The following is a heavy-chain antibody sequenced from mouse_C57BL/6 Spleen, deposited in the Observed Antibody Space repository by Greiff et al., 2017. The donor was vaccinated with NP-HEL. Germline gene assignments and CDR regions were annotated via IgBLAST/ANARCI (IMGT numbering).Heavy chain of an antibody. CDR3: ARSGNPYYGNSFDY. J-gene: IGHJ2*01. V-gene: IGHV1-54*01. Sequence: VQRVESGAELVRPGTSVKVSCKASGYAFTNYLIEWVKQRPGQGLEWIGVINPGSGGTNYNEKFKGKATLTADKSSSTAYMQLSSLTSEDSAVYFCARSGNPYYGNSFDYWGQGTTLTVSS. CDR2: INPGSGGT. CDR1: GYAFTNYL. D-gene: IGHD1-1*02.